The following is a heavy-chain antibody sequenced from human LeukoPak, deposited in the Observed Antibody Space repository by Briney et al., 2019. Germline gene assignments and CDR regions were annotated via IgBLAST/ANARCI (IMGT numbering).Heavy chain of an antibody. D-gene: IGHD3-22*01. V-gene: IGHV1-2*02. CDR1: GYTFTYYY. CDR3: ARDRNYYDHNGNFDY. J-gene: IGHJ4*02. CDR2: INPNSAGT. Sequence: GASVKVSCKASGYTFTYYYIHWVRQAPGQGLEWMGWINPNSAGTNYAQKFQGRVTMTRDTSISTAYMELSRLRSDDTAVYYCARDRNYYDHNGNFDYWGQGTLVTVSS.